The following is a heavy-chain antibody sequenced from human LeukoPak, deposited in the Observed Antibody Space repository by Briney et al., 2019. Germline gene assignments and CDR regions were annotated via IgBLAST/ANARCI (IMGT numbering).Heavy chain of an antibody. V-gene: IGHV4-34*01. Sequence: SETLSLTCGVYGGSFSGYYWSWIRQPPGKGLEWVGEINHSGSPNYNPSLKNRVTISLDTSKKQFYLKLTSVAAADTAVYYCASLPVTHGPFDLWGQGTMVTVSS. CDR1: GGSFSGYY. CDR2: INHSGSP. J-gene: IGHJ3*01. D-gene: IGHD2-21*02. CDR3: ASLPVTHGPFDL.